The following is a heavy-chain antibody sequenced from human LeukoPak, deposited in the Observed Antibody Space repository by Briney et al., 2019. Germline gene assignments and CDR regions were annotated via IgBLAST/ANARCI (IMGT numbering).Heavy chain of an antibody. CDR2: IYYNANT. J-gene: IGHJ4*02. V-gene: IGHV4-39*07. Sequence: SETLSLTCTVSGGSISSSIYYWGWIRQPPGKGLEWIGSIYYNANTYYNPSLKSRITISVDTSKNQFSLRLSSVTAADTAVYYCARSGYSNFDYWGQGTLVTVSS. D-gene: IGHD3-3*01. CDR1: GGSISSSIYY. CDR3: ARSGYSNFDY.